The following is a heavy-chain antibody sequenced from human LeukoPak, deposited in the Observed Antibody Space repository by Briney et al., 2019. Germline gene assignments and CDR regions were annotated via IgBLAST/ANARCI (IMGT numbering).Heavy chain of an antibody. CDR3: ASRGTYQNWFDP. CDR2: IKDDGSEK. D-gene: IGHD3-16*01. Sequence: GSLRLSCAASTFTFSSYWMSWVRQAPGKGLEWVATIKDDGSEKYYVDSVSGRFTISRDNAKNSLYLQMNSLRAEDTAVYYCASRGTYQNWFDPWGQGTLVTVSS. J-gene: IGHJ5*02. V-gene: IGHV3-7*01. CDR1: TFTFSSYW.